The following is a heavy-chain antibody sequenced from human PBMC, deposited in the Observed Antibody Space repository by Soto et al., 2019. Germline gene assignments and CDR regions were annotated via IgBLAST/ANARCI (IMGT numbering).Heavy chain of an antibody. CDR3: AKDRYGRVVGLMDV. J-gene: IGHJ6*02. CDR1: GFTFSSYG. D-gene: IGHD2-15*01. Sequence: PGGSLRLSCAASGFTFSSYGMHWVRQAPGKGLEWVAVISYDGSNKYYADSVKGRFTISRDNSKNTLYLQMNSLRAEDTAVYYCAKDRYGRVVGLMDVWGQGTTVTVSS. CDR2: ISYDGSNK. V-gene: IGHV3-30*18.